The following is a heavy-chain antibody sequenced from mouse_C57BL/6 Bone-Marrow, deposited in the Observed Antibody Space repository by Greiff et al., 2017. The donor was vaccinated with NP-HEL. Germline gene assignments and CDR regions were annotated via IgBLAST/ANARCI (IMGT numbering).Heavy chain of an antibody. V-gene: IGHV1-47*01. CDR3: SIGDYGSSAWFAY. Sequence: VQLQQSGAELVKPGASVKMSCKASGYTFTTYPIDWMKQNHGKSLEWIGNFYPYNDDTKYNEKFKGKATLTVEKSSSTASLELSRLTSDDAAVYYCSIGDYGSSAWFAYWGQGTLVTVSA. CDR1: GYTFTTYP. CDR2: FYPYNDDT. J-gene: IGHJ3*01. D-gene: IGHD1-1*01.